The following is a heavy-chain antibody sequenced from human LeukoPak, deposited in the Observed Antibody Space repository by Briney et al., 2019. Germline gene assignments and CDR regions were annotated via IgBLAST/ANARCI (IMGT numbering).Heavy chain of an antibody. D-gene: IGHD3-16*01. CDR1: GFTFSSYW. CDR2: IKSDGSSI. V-gene: IGHV3-74*01. Sequence: GGSLRLSCAASGFTFSSYWMHWVRQAPGKGLVWVSRIKSDGSSISDADSVKGRFTISRDNAKNTLYLQMNSLGAEDTAVYYCARRGAASDAFDIWGQGTMVTVSS. CDR3: ARRGAASDAFDI. J-gene: IGHJ3*02.